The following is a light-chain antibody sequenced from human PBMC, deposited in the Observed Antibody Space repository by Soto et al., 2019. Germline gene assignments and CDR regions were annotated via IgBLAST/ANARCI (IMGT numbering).Light chain of an antibody. CDR2: DAS. CDR1: QSVSRY. V-gene: IGKV3-11*01. Sequence: EVVLTQSPGPLSLSPGEGATPSCRASQSVSRYLGWYQQKPGQAPRLLIYDASYRATGIPARFSGSGSGTDFTLTSSSLEPEDFAIYYCQQRSNWITFGQGTRLEIK. J-gene: IGKJ5*01. CDR3: QQRSNWIT.